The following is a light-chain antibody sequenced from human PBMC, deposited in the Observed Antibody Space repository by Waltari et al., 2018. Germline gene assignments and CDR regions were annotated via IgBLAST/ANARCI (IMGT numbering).Light chain of an antibody. CDR3: QSFDISLNGAV. V-gene: IGLV1-40*01. CDR2: TNI. Sequence: QSVLTQPPSVSGAPGQRVTISCTGGSSNLGTGYDVHWYQQLPGTAPKLLIYTNIYRSSGVPDRFSGSKSGTSASLIIAGLQAEDAADYYCQSFDISLNGAVFGAGTKVTVL. J-gene: IGLJ1*01. CDR1: SSNLGTGYD.